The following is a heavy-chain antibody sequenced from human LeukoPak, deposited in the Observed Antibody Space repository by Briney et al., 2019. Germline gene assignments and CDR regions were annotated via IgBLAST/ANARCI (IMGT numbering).Heavy chain of an antibody. CDR2: ISSSGSTI. CDR3: ACPIAAAAIGAFNI. J-gene: IGHJ3*02. Sequence: LSLTCTVSGYSISSGYYWGWIRQAPGKGLEWVSYISSSGSTIYYADSVKGRFTISRDNAKNSLYLQMNSLRAEDTAVYYCACPIAAAAIGAFNIWGQGTMVTVSS. CDR1: GYSISSGYY. V-gene: IGHV3-11*01. D-gene: IGHD6-13*01.